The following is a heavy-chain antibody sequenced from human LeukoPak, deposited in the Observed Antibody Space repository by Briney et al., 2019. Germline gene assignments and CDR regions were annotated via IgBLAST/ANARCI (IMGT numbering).Heavy chain of an antibody. CDR1: GFTFSSYS. D-gene: IGHD6-19*01. J-gene: IGHJ5*02. CDR2: ISSSSSYI. V-gene: IGHV3-21*01. CDR3: ARDVIAVAGTSWFDP. Sequence: PGGSLRLSCAASGFTFSSYSMNWVRQAPGKGLEWVSSISSSSSYIYYADSVKGPFTISRDNAKNSLYLQMNSLRAEDTAVYYCARDVIAVAGTSWFDPWGQGTLVTVSS.